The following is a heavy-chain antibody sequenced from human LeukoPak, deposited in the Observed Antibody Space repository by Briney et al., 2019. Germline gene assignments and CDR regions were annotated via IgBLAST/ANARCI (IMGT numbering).Heavy chain of an antibody. CDR3: ARDPGASSWYFGRFDP. J-gene: IGHJ5*02. CDR2: IGSGGDTI. Sequence: GGSLRLSCAASGFTFSDYYMSWIRQAPGKGLEWVSYIGSGGDTIYYADSVRGRFTISRDNAKNSLYLQMNSLRAEDTAVYYCARDPGASSWYFGRFDPWGQGTLVTVSS. CDR1: GFTFSDYY. V-gene: IGHV3-11*04. D-gene: IGHD6-13*01.